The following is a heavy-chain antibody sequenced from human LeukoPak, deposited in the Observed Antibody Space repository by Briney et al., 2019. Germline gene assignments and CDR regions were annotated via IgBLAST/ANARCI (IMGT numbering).Heavy chain of an antibody. D-gene: IGHD3-3*01. CDR2: IYYSGST. CDR1: GGSISSGGYS. J-gene: IGHJ4*02. Sequence: SETLSLTCAVSGGSISSGGYSWSWIRQPPGKGLEWIGYIYYSGSTNYNPSLKSRVTISVDTSKNQFSLKLSSVTAADTAVYYCARAPYDFWSGYYVDYWGQGTLVTVSS. V-gene: IGHV4-61*08. CDR3: ARAPYDFWSGYYVDY.